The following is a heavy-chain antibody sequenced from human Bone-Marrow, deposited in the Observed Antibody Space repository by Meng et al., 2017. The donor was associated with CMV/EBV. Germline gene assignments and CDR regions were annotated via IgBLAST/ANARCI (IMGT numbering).Heavy chain of an antibody. V-gene: IGHV4-34*01. J-gene: IGHJ5*02. Sequence: SEPLSLTCAVYGGSFSNYYWNWIRQPPGKGLEWIGEINHSGSTKYNPSLKSRVIILVDTSRKQFSLKLSSVTAADTAVYYCARALRLDIVVVPAALNWFDPWGQGTLVTVSS. D-gene: IGHD2-2*03. CDR1: GGSFSNYY. CDR3: ARALRLDIVVVPAALNWFDP. CDR2: INHSGST.